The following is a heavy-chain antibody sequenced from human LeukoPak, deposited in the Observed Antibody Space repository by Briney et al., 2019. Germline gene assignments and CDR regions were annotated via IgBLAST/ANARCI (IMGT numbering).Heavy chain of an antibody. J-gene: IGHJ1*01. CDR3: ASGVAVAHEYFQH. CDR2: IYYSGST. Sequence: SETLSLTFTVSGGSISSYYWSWIRQPPGKGLEWIGYIYYSGSTNYNPSLKSRVTISVDTSKNQFSLKLSSVTAADTAVYYCASGVAVAHEYFQHWGQGTLVTVSS. D-gene: IGHD6-19*01. V-gene: IGHV4-59*01. CDR1: GGSISSYY.